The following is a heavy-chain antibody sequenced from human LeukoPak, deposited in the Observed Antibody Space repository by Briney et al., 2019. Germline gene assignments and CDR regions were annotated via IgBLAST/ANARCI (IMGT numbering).Heavy chain of an antibody. V-gene: IGHV3-48*03. Sequence: GGSLRLSCAASGFTFSSYEMNWVRQAPGKGLEWVSYISSSGSTIYYADSVKGRFTISRDNAKNSLYLQMSSLRAEDTAVYYCAKDGNWVVAANNWFDPWGQGTLVTVSS. CDR3: AKDGNWVVAANNWFDP. CDR1: GFTFSSYE. D-gene: IGHD2-15*01. CDR2: ISSSGSTI. J-gene: IGHJ5*02.